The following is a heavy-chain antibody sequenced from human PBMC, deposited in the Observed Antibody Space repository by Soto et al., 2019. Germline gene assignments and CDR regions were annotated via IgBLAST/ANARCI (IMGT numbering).Heavy chain of an antibody. CDR2: ISSSSIYT. Sequence: PGRSLRLSCAASGFTLSDYYMSWIRQAPGKALEWGSYISSSSIYTNYADSVKGRFTISRDNDKNSLYLQINSLRAEDTAVYYCAREPSHQMLRGHYYRMDVWGQGTKVTVSS. CDR1: GFTLSDYY. D-gene: IGHD2-2*01. J-gene: IGHJ6*02. V-gene: IGHV3-11*06. CDR3: AREPSHQMLRGHYYRMDV.